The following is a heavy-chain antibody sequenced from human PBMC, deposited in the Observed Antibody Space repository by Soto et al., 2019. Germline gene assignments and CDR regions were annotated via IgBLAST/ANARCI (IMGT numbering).Heavy chain of an antibody. Sequence: GGSLRLSCAASGFTFSNAWMNWVRQAPGKGLEWVGRIKSKTDGGTTDYAAPVKGRFTISRDDSKNTLYLQMNSLKTEDTAVYYCTRGGTQWLVLNYYYYGMDVWGQGTTVTVSS. CDR2: IKSKTDGGTT. J-gene: IGHJ6*02. D-gene: IGHD6-19*01. CDR1: GFTFSNAW. CDR3: TRGGTQWLVLNYYYYGMDV. V-gene: IGHV3-15*07.